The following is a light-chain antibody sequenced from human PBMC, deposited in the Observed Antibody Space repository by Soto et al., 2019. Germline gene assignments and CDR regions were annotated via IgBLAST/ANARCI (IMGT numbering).Light chain of an antibody. V-gene: IGKV3-15*01. CDR3: QQYNNGAPPWT. Sequence: EIVMTQSPATLSVSPGERATLSCRASQSISSDLAWYQQQPARDPRLLLYGAATRATAIPARISGSGSGTEFTLTLSIRQSEAFAVYHCQQYNNGAPPWTFGQGTKVEIK. CDR2: GAA. J-gene: IGKJ1*01. CDR1: QSISSD.